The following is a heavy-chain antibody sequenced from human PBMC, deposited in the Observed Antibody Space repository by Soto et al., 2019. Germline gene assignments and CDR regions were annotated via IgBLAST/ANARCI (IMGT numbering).Heavy chain of an antibody. V-gene: IGHV1-8*01. Sequence: ASVKVSCKASGYTFTSYDINWVRQATGQGLEWMGWMNPNSGNTGYAQKFQGRVTMTRNTSISTAYMELSSLRSEDTAVYYCASFKSGDYFYYGMDVWGQGTTVTVSS. J-gene: IGHJ6*02. CDR3: ASFKSGDYFYYGMDV. CDR1: GYTFTSYD. CDR2: MNPNSGNT. D-gene: IGHD2-21*01.